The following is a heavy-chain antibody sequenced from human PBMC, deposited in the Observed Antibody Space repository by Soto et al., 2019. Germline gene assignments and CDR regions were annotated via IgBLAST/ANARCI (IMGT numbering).Heavy chain of an antibody. Sequence: SETLSLTCAVSGGSISSSNWWSWVRQPPGKGLEWIGEIYHSGSTNYNPSLKSRVTISVDKSKNQFSLKLSSVTAADTAVYYCARSKGYCSSTSCSEGWFDPWGQGTLVTVSS. D-gene: IGHD2-2*01. CDR1: GGSISSSNW. CDR3: ARSKGYCSSTSCSEGWFDP. CDR2: IYHSGST. V-gene: IGHV4-4*02. J-gene: IGHJ5*02.